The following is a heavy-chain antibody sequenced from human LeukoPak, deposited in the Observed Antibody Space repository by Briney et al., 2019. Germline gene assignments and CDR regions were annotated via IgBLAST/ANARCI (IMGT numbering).Heavy chain of an antibody. J-gene: IGHJ4*02. CDR2: MNPDSANT. CDR1: VYTFTSYD. D-gene: IGHD1-14*01. Sequence: GASVNVSFKASVYTFTSYDINWVRQAPGQGREWMGWMNPDSANTGYAQKFQGRVTMTRDTSIGTAYMELSSLKSEDTAIYYCARGSRNWLDGNFDYWGQGTLVTVS. V-gene: IGHV1-8*01. CDR3: ARGSRNWLDGNFDY.